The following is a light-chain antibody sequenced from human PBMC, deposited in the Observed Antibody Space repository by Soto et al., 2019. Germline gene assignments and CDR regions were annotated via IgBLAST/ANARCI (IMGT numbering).Light chain of an antibody. CDR2: EVS. CDR3: SSYTSSTTLV. Sequence: QSVLTQPASVSGSPGQSVTISCTGTSSDVGGHNYVSWYQQHPGKAPNLMIYEVSNRPSGVSRRFSGSKSGNTASLTISGLQAEDEADYYCSSYTSSTTLVFGTGTKVTGL. CDR1: SSDVGGHNY. J-gene: IGLJ1*01. V-gene: IGLV2-14*01.